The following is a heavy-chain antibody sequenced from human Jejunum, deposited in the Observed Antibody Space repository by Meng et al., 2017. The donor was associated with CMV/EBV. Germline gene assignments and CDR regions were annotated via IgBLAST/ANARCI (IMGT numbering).Heavy chain of an antibody. D-gene: IGHD2-2*01. J-gene: IGHJ5*01. CDR3: ARGYCPRSTCYGTLVSFDS. V-gene: IGHV4-39*07. CDR1: GGFSSSDSHS. Sequence: RQRQMSGPRCGDPLLPLPAVSPSSGGFSSSDSHSWAWIRQPPGKGGKWIGSIYYSGSSDSNTSLRSRVTLSVDTSKSHFSLHLTSLSAADTAVYFWARGYCPRSTCYGTLVSFDSWGPGNLVTVFS. CDR2: IYYSGSS.